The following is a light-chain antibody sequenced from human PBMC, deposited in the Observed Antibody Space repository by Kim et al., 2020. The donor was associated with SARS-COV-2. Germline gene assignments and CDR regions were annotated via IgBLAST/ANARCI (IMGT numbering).Light chain of an antibody. CDR3: QVWASSTVV. CDR2: RDT. Sequence: ALRQTARITWGDNNIGSLNVPWFQQKPGQAPVLLIYRDTTRPSGIPERFSGSNSGNTATLTISRAQAGDEADYYCQVWASSTVVFGGGTQLTVL. V-gene: IGLV3-9*01. J-gene: IGLJ3*02. CDR1: NIGSLN.